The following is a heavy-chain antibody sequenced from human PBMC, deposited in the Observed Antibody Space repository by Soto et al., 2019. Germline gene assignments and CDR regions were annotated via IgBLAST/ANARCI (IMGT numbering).Heavy chain of an antibody. CDR2: MNPNSGNT. CDR3: ARGVYCGGDCYSRFYYYYGMDV. CDR1: GYTFSNYD. J-gene: IGHJ6*02. Sequence: GASVKVSCKASGYTFSNYDINWVRQATGQGLEWMGWMNPNSGNTGYAQKFQGRVTMTRNTSISTAYMELSSLRSEDTAVYYCARGVYCGGDCYSRFYYYYGMDVWGQGTTVTVSS. V-gene: IGHV1-8*02. D-gene: IGHD2-21*02.